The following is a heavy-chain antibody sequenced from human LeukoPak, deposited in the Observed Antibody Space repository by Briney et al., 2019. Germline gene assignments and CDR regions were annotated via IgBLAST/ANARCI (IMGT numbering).Heavy chain of an antibody. CDR3: ARAGMVRYGHGY. Sequence: GASVKVSCRASGYTFTSYGITWVRQAPGQGLEWMGWISGYNGKTNYGQKLQGRVTMTTDTSTNTAYMELSSLRSEDTAVYYCARAGMVRYGHGYWGQGTLVTVSS. CDR1: GYTFTSYG. V-gene: IGHV1-18*01. J-gene: IGHJ4*02. D-gene: IGHD3-10*01. CDR2: ISGYNGKT.